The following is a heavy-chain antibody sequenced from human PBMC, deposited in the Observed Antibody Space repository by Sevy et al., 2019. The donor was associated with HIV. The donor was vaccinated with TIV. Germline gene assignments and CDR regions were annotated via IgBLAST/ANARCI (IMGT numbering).Heavy chain of an antibody. V-gene: IGHV3-11*04. Sequence: GGSLRLSCAASGFTFSDYYMSWIRQAPGKGLEWVSYISSSGSTIYYADSVKGRLTISRDNAKNSLYLQMNSLRAEDTAVYYCARVSAIDYDSSGYHDAFDIWGQGTMVTVSS. CDR2: ISSSGSTI. CDR1: GFTFSDYY. D-gene: IGHD3-22*01. CDR3: ARVSAIDYDSSGYHDAFDI. J-gene: IGHJ3*02.